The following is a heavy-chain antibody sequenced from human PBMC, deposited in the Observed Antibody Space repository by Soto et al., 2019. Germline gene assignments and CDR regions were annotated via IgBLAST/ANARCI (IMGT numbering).Heavy chain of an antibody. Sequence: EVQLVETGGGLIQPGGSLRLSCAASGFTVSSNYMSWVRQAPGKGLEWVSVIYSGGSTYYADSVKGRYTISRDNSKNTLYLQMNSVRAEDTAVYYCARVSADWYYFDYWGQGTLVTVSS. CDR3: ARVSADWYYFDY. CDR1: GFTVSSNY. D-gene: IGHD3-9*01. V-gene: IGHV3-53*02. CDR2: IYSGGST. J-gene: IGHJ4*02.